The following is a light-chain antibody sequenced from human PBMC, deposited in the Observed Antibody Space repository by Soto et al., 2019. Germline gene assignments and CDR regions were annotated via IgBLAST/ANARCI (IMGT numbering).Light chain of an antibody. CDR2: KAS. CDR3: QHSNIYSEA. J-gene: IGKJ1*01. Sequence: DIQMTQSPSTLSGSVGDRVTITCRASQTISSWLAWYQQKPGKAPKLLIYKASTLKSGVPSRFSGSGSGTEFTLKISSLQPDDFATYYCQHSNIYSEAFGQGTKVELK. V-gene: IGKV1-5*03. CDR1: QTISSW.